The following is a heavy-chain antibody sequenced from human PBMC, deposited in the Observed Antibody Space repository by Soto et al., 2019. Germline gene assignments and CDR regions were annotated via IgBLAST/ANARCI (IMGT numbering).Heavy chain of an antibody. V-gene: IGHV3-21*01. CDR3: ARDYSGVTFDP. CDR1: GFTFSIYT. CDR2: IGSTSSYI. D-gene: IGHD1-26*01. J-gene: IGHJ5*02. Sequence: GGSLRLSCAASGFTFSIYTMNWVRQAPGKGLEWVSSIGSTSSYIYYADSVKGRFTISRDNAKDSLYLQMNSLRAEDTAVYYCARDYSGVTFDPWGRGTLVTV.